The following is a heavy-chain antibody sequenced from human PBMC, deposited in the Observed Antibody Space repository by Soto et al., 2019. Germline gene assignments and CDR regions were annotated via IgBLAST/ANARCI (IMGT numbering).Heavy chain of an antibody. V-gene: IGHV4-38-2*01. CDR3: ARGGLELLGGPDWFDP. CDR1: GYSISSTYY. Sequence: PSETLSLTCAVSGYSISSTYYWGWIRQPPGKGLEWIGSIYHSGYTYFNPSLKSRVTISVDTSKNQFFLNLRSVTAADTAVYYCARGGLELLGGPDWFDPWGQGTLVTVSS. J-gene: IGHJ5*02. CDR2: IYHSGYT. D-gene: IGHD1-7*01.